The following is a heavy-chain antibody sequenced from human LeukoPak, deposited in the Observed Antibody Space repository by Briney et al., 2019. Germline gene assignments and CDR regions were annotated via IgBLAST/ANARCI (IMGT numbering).Heavy chain of an antibody. CDR1: GFTVSSNY. Sequence: GGSLRLSCAASGFTVSSNYMSWVRQAPGKGLEWVSVIYSGGSTYYADSVRGRFTISRDNAKNSLSLEMNSLRAEDTAVYYCARGPRILAAGSYYFDYWGQGTLVTVSS. CDR3: ARGPRILAAGSYYFDY. D-gene: IGHD6-13*01. V-gene: IGHV3-53*01. CDR2: IYSGGST. J-gene: IGHJ4*02.